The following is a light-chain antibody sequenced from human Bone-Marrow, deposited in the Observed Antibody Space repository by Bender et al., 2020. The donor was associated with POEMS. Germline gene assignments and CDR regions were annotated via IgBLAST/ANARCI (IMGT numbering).Light chain of an antibody. Sequence: QSVLTQPPSVSEAPGQRVTISCTGTDSNIGAGYDVQWYQQSPGTAPKLLIFSNTNRPSGVSDRFSGSKSGTSATLAISDIQSEDEGDYYCSSWDDSLSGWVFGGGTKLTVL. J-gene: IGLJ3*02. CDR1: DSNIGAGYD. CDR3: SSWDDSLSGWV. CDR2: SNT. V-gene: IGLV1-40*01.